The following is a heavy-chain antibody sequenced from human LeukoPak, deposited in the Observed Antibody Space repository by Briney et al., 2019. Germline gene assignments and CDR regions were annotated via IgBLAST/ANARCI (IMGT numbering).Heavy chain of an antibody. D-gene: IGHD2-21*02. CDR2: IYPGDSDT. CDR3: ARRSDGGNSGFGY. V-gene: IGHV5-51*01. Sequence: GESLKISCEGSGYSFTSYWIGWVRQLPGKGLEWVGIIYPGDSDTRYSPSFQGQVTISADKSISTAYLQWSSLKASDTAMYYCARRSDGGNSGFGYWGQGTLVTVSS. J-gene: IGHJ4*02. CDR1: GYSFTSYW.